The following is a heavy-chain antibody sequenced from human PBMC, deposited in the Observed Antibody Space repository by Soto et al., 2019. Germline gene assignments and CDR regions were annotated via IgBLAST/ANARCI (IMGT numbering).Heavy chain of an antibody. Sequence: QVQLVQSGAEVKKPGSSVKVSCKASGGVFRNYAINWVRQAPGQGLEWMGGIIPVFGTAYYPQKFQGRVTITADESTTTAYMELTSLKTEDTAVYFCARDRWGSYSFDSWGQGTLVTVAS. J-gene: IGHJ5*01. CDR3: ARDRWGSYSFDS. V-gene: IGHV1-69*01. CDR2: IIPVFGTA. CDR1: GGVFRNYA. D-gene: IGHD1-26*01.